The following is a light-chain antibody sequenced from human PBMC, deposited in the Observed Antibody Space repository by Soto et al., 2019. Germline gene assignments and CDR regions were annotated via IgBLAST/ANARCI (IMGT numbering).Light chain of an antibody. J-gene: IGLJ1*01. CDR3: NSYTGSSTYV. CDR1: SSDVGSYNR. V-gene: IGLV2-18*02. Sequence: QSVLTQPPSVSGSPGQSVAISCTGTSSDVGSYNRVSWYQQPPGAAPKLMIYEVSNRPSGVPDRFSGSKSGNTASLTISGLQAEDEADYYCNSYTGSSTYVFGPGTKVT. CDR2: EVS.